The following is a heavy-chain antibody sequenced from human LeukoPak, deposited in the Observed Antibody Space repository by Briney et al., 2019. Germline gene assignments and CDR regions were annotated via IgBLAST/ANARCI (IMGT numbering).Heavy chain of an antibody. Sequence: GGSLRLSCSASGFTFSSYAMHWVRQAPGEGLEYVSAISSNGGSTYYADSVKGRFTISRDNSKNTLYLQMSSLRAEDTAVYYCVKERGGSATGTTPYFDYWGQGTLVTVSS. CDR3: VKERGGSATGTTPYFDY. V-gene: IGHV3-64D*06. D-gene: IGHD1-1*01. CDR2: ISSNGGST. J-gene: IGHJ4*02. CDR1: GFTFSSYA.